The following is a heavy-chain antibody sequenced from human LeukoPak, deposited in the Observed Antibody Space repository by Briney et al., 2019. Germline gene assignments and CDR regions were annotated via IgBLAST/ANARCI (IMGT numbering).Heavy chain of an antibody. J-gene: IGHJ4*02. CDR1: GFTFSSYW. D-gene: IGHD1-1*01. CDR3: KSGGAAPGSFDY. CDR2: IKYEGNEE. Sequence: GGSLRLSCAASGFTFSSYWMSWMRQAPGKGLEWVANIKYEGNEEYYVDSVKGRFTISRDNAKNSLYLQLNSLRGEGTAVYYCKSGGAAPGSFDYWGQGTLVTVPP. V-gene: IGHV3-7*01.